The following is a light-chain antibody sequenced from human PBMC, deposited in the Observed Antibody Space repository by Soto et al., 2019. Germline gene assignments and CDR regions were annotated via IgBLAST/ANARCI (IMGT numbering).Light chain of an antibody. CDR3: GAWDGSLIGAV. CDR2: NNN. V-gene: IGLV1-44*01. Sequence: QSVLTQPPSASGTPGQRVTISCSGSSSNIGRNTVSWYKQLPGTAPKLLIYNNNQRPSGVPDRFSGSKSGTSASLAISGLQSEDEADYYCGAWDGSLIGAVFGRGTQLTVL. J-gene: IGLJ7*01. CDR1: SSNIGRNT.